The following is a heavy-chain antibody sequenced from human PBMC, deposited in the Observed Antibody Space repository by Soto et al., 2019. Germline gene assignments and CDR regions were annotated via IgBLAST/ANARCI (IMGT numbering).Heavy chain of an antibody. D-gene: IGHD1-20*01. CDR1: GYTLTELS. CDR2: FDPEDGET. V-gene: IGHV1-24*01. J-gene: IGHJ4*02. Sequence: GASVKVSCKVSGYTLTELSMHWVRQAPGKGLEWMGGFDPEDGETNYAQKFQERVTMTEDISTSTAYMELSSLRSEDTAVYYCAAAAENNWNPLDYWGQGTLVTVSS. CDR3: AAAAENNWNPLDY.